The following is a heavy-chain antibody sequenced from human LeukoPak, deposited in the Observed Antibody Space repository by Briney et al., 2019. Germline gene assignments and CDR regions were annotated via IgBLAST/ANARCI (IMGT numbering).Heavy chain of an antibody. CDR3: ARGPGSSGYCSTTICYTDAFDV. J-gene: IGHJ3*01. V-gene: IGHV4-34*01. CDR2: INHSGST. CDR1: GGSFSGYY. D-gene: IGHD2-2*02. Sequence: PSETLSLTCAVYGGSFSGYYWSWIRQPPGKGLEWIGEINHSGSTNYKPSLRSRVTISVDTSKNQFSLKLNSATAADTAMYYCARGPGSSGYCSTTICYTDAFDVWGQGTMVTVSS.